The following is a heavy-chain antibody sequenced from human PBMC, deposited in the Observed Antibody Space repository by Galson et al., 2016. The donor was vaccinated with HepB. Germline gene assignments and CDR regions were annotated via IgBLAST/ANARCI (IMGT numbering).Heavy chain of an antibody. D-gene: IGHD3-10*01. CDR2: ISAYNGNI. J-gene: IGHJ4*02. CDR3: ARDRRPVGESDYFDY. V-gene: IGHV1-18*01. CDR1: GYTFTSYG. Sequence: SVKVSCKASGYTFTSYGISWLRQAPGQGLEWLGWISAYNGNINYAENVQGRVTMTTDTSTNIVYVELRSLRSDDTALYYCARDRRPVGESDYFDYWGQGSLVIVSS.